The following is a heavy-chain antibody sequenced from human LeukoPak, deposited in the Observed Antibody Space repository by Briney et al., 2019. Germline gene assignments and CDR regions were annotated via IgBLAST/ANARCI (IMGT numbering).Heavy chain of an antibody. D-gene: IGHD2-15*01. CDR3: ARARGSSYSTVDY. V-gene: IGHV1-69*13. Sequence: GASVTVSCTASGYTFTDYYIHWVRQAPGQGREWMGGIIPMFGVANYAQKFQGRVTITADESTSTAYMELSSLRSEDTAIYYCARARGSSYSTVDYWGQGTLVTVSS. J-gene: IGHJ4*02. CDR2: IIPMFGVA. CDR1: GYTFTDYY.